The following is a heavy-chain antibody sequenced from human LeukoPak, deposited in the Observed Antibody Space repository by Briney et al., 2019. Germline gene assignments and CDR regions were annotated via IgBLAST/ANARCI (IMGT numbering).Heavy chain of an antibody. D-gene: IGHD5-12*01. CDR3: AKISSGYGYFDY. CDR2: ISGSGGST. J-gene: IGHJ4*02. CDR1: GFTFSSYS. Sequence: GGSLRLSCAASGFTFSSYSMNWVRQAPGKGLEWVSAISGSGGSTYYADSVKGRFTISRDNSKNTLYLQMNSLRAEDTAVYYCAKISSGYGYFDYWGQGTLVTVSS. V-gene: IGHV3-23*01.